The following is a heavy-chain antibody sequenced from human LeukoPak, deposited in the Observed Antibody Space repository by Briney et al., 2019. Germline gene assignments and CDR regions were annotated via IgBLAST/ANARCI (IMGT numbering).Heavy chain of an antibody. J-gene: IGHJ4*02. V-gene: IGHV3-21*01. CDR2: ITSSGSYI. CDR3: ARDLILADSGGSSAHDF. Sequence: GGSLRLSCAASGFTFSCYTMNWVRQAPGKGLEWVSSITSSGSYIYYADSVMGRFTISRDNAKNSLYLQMNSLRAEDTAVYYCARDLILADSGGSSAHDFWGQGTLVTVSS. CDR1: GFTFSCYT. D-gene: IGHD2-15*01.